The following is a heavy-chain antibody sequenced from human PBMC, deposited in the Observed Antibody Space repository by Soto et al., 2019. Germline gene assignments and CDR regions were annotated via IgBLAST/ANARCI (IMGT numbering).Heavy chain of an antibody. J-gene: IGHJ4*02. CDR2: IKSKPDGGTT. CDR1: GFTFSNAW. V-gene: IGHV3-15*01. Sequence: GGSLRLSCIGSGFTFSNAWINWVHQAPGKGLEWVGRIKSKPDGGTTDYAAPVKGRFTISRDDSKNSVYLQMNSLKTEDTALYYCVTGQYCDYWGQGTLVTVSS. CDR3: VTGQYCDY.